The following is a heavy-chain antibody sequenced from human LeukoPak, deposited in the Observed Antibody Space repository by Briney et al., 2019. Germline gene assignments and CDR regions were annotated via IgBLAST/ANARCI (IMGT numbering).Heavy chain of an antibody. D-gene: IGHD1-26*01. V-gene: IGHV3-53*01. Sequence: PGGSLRLSCAASGLTVSSNYMSWARQAPGKGLEWVSVIYSGGSTYYADSVKGRFTISRDNSKNTLYLQMNSLRAEDTAVYYCARGEGGSYFFDYWGQGTLVTVSS. CDR2: IYSGGST. J-gene: IGHJ4*02. CDR3: ARGEGGSYFFDY. CDR1: GLTVSSNY.